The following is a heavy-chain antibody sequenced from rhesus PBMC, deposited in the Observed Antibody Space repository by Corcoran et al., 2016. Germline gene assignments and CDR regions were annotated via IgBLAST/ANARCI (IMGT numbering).Heavy chain of an antibody. V-gene: IGHV4-127*01. CDR2: SYGSSGST. J-gene: IGHJ4*01. Sequence: QVQLQESGPGVVKPSETLSLTCAVSGYSISSGYDWSWIRQPPGRGLEGFGESYGSSGSTNNNPSLQNRVTISKGTSKNQFSLKLSSVTAADTAVYYCARGVIAAAGTDYWGQGVLVTVSS. CDR3: ARGVIAAAGTDY. CDR1: GYSISSGYD. D-gene: IGHD6-25*01.